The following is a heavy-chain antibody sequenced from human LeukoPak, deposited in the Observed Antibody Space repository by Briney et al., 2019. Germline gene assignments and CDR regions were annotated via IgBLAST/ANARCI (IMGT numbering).Heavy chain of an antibody. CDR3: ARFLNVDIVATIDYGDVYGMDV. CDR2: INPSGGST. CDR1: GYTFTSYY. D-gene: IGHD5-12*01. Sequence: GASVTVSCTASGYTFTSYYMHWVRQAPGQGLEWMGIINPSGGSTSYAQKFQGRVTMTRDTSTSTVYMELSSLRSEDTAVYYCARFLNVDIVATIDYGDVYGMDVWGQGTTVTVSS. J-gene: IGHJ6*02. V-gene: IGHV1-46*01.